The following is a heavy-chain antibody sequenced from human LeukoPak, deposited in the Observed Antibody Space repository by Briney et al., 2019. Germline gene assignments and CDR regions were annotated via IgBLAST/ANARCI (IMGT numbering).Heavy chain of an antibody. CDR3: ARDDYGGNAVSLAY. CDR2: INSISSYK. Sequence: GGSLRLSCAASGFSFNTYSMNWVRQTPGKGLEWLSYINSISSYKYYADSVKGRFTISRDNARNSLYLQMNSLRAEDTGVYYCARDDYGGNAVSLAYWGQGTLVTVSS. D-gene: IGHD4-23*01. V-gene: IGHV3-21*01. J-gene: IGHJ4*02. CDR1: GFSFNTYS.